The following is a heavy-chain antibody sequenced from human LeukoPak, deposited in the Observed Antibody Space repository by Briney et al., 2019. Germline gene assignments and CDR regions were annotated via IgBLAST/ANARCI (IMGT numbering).Heavy chain of an antibody. CDR3: ARETNSLLDY. CDR1: GGSFSGYY. V-gene: IGHV4-34*01. D-gene: IGHD1-14*01. J-gene: IGHJ4*02. CDR2: INHSGST. Sequence: PSETLSLTCAVYGGSFSGYYWNWIRQPPGKGLEWIGEINHSGSTNYNPSLKSRITISVDTSKNQFSLKLSSVTAADTAVYYCARETNSLLDYWGQGTLVTVSS.